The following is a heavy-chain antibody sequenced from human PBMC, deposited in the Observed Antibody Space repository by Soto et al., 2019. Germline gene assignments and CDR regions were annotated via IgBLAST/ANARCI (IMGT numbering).Heavy chain of an antibody. CDR2: INSDGGST. Sequence: PGGSLRLSCAASGFTFSSYWMHWVRQAPGKGLVWVSRINSDGGSTSYADSVKGRFTISRDNAKNTLYLQMNSLRAEDTAVYYCARGPYCTNGVCPNYYYYYYMDVWGKGTTVTVSS. V-gene: IGHV3-74*01. D-gene: IGHD2-8*01. J-gene: IGHJ6*03. CDR1: GFTFSSYW. CDR3: ARGPYCTNGVCPNYYYYYYMDV.